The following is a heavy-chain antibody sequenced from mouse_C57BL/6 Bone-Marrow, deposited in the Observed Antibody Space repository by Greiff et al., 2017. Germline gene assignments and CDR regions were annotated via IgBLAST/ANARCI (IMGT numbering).Heavy chain of an antibody. V-gene: IGHV1-7*01. CDR3: ARVYYGSSDAWFAY. CDR1: GYTFTSYW. CDR2: INPSSGYT. D-gene: IGHD1-1*01. J-gene: IGHJ3*01. Sequence: QVQLQQSGAELAKPGASVKLSCKASGYTFTSYWMHWVKQRPGQGLEWIGYINPSSGYTKYNQKFKDKATLTADKSSSTAYMQLSSRTDEDSAVYYCARVYYGSSDAWFAYWGQGTLVTVSA.